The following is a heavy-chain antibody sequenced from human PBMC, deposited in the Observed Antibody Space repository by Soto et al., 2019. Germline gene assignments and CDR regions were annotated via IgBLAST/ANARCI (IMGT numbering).Heavy chain of an antibody. V-gene: IGHV4-30-2*01. D-gene: IGHD2-2*01. CDR2: IYHSGST. CDR1: GGSISNGGYS. J-gene: IGHJ5*02. Sequence: SETLSLTCAVSGGSISNGGYSWSWIRQPPGKGLEWIGYIYHSGSTYYNPSLKSRVTISVDRSKNQFSLKLSSVTAADTAVYYCARVPDRWGQGTLVTVSS. CDR3: ARVPDR.